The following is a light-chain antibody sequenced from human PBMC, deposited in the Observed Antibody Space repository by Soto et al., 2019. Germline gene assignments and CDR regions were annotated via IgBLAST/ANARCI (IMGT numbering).Light chain of an antibody. Sequence: QSVLTQPRSVSGSPGQSVTISCTGTSSDVGGYNYVSWYQQHPGKAPKLLIYGVSSRPSGVSNRFSGSKSGNAAYLTISGLQADDEAEYYCSSYTSSITPYVFGTGTKVTVL. CDR1: SSDVGGYNY. CDR3: SSYTSSITPYV. J-gene: IGLJ1*01. CDR2: GVS. V-gene: IGLV2-14*01.